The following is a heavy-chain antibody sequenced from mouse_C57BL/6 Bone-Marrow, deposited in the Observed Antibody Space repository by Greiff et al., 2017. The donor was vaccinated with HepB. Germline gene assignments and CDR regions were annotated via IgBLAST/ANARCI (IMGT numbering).Heavy chain of an antibody. CDR3: ARHEFITTVGLAMDY. V-gene: IGHV5-12*01. CDR2: ISNGGGST. CDR1: GFTFSDYY. Sequence: VESGGGLVQPGGSLQLSCAASGFTFSDYYMYWVRQTPEKTLEWVAYISNGGGSTYYPDTVKGRFTISRDNAKNTLYLQMSRLKSEDTAMYYCARHEFITTVGLAMDYWGQGTSVTVSS. J-gene: IGHJ4*01. D-gene: IGHD1-1*01.